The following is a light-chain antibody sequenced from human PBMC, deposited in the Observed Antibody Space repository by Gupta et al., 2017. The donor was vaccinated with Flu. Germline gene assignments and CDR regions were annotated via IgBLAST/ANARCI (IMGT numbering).Light chain of an antibody. CDR1: QSLVHSNGNTY. CDR3: MQGKPLKT. V-gene: IGKV2-30*02. CDR2: RVS. Sequence: DVVMTQSPLSLPVTLGQPASISCRSSQSLVHSNGNTYLNWFQQRPGQSPRRLIYRVSNRDFGAPDRFSGSGSGNDFTLKSSRGEAEDVGIYYGMQGKPLKTFGQGTKVEIK. J-gene: IGKJ1*01.